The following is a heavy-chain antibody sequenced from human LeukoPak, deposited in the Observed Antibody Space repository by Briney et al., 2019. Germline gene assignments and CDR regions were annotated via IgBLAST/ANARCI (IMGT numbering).Heavy chain of an antibody. Sequence: SETLSLTCTVSGDSISSSTYYWGWIRQPPGKGLEWIGYIYYSGSTNYNPSLKSRVTISVDTSKNQFSLKLSSVTAADTAVYYCARLPEYDFWSGSLFDFWGQGTLVTVSS. J-gene: IGHJ4*02. CDR1: GDSISSSTYY. CDR3: ARLPEYDFWSGSLFDF. V-gene: IGHV4-61*05. CDR2: IYYSGST. D-gene: IGHD3-3*01.